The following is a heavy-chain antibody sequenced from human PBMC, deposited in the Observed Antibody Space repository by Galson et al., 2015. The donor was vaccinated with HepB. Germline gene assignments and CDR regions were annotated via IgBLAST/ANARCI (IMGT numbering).Heavy chain of an antibody. D-gene: IGHD2-15*01. CDR3: ASGYCNGGGCYSGRYDGMDV. CDR1: GGTFTSST. CDR2: IIPLFDKA. V-gene: IGHV1-69*06. J-gene: IGHJ6*02. Sequence: SVKVSCKASGGTFTSSTISWVRQAPGQGLEWMGGIIPLFDKANFAQKFQGRVTITADRSTSTVYMDLSSLRSEDTAVYYCASGYCNGGGCYSGRYDGMDVWGQGTSVTVSS.